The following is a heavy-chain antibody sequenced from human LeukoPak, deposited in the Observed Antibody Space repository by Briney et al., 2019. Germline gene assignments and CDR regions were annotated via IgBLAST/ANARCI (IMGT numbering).Heavy chain of an antibody. Sequence: SETLSLTCTVSGGSITSSSDYWGWIREPPGNGLEWIGGIYYSGSTNYNPSLKSRVTISEDMSKNQFSLKLSSVTAADTAVYYCARGGDSYGYLYQRGEFDYWGQGTLVTVSS. J-gene: IGHJ4*02. D-gene: IGHD5-18*01. V-gene: IGHV4-39*07. CDR2: IYYSGST. CDR1: GGSITSSSDY. CDR3: ARGGDSYGYLYQRGEFDY.